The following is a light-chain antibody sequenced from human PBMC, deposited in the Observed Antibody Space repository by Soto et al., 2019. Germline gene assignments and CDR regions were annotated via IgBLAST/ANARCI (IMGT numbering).Light chain of an antibody. CDR2: GNS. CDR3: QSYDSSLSANV. V-gene: IGLV1-40*01. J-gene: IGLJ1*01. CDR1: SSNIGAGYD. Sequence: QSVLTQPPSVSGAPGQRVTISCTGSSSNIGAGYDLHWYQQLPGTAPKLLIYGNSNRPSGVPDRFSGSKSGTSASLAITGLQAEDEADSYCQSYDSSLSANVFGTGTKVTVL.